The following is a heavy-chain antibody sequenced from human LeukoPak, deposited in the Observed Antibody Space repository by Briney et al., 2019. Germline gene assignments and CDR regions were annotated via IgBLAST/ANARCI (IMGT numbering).Heavy chain of an antibody. J-gene: IGHJ4*02. CDR2: TYYRSKWST. Sequence: SQTLSLTCAFSGDSVSINSAAWNWIRQSPSRGLEWLGRTYYRSKWSTYYAVSVKSRISINRDTSKNQISLQLNSVTPEDTAVYYCARSTGPIDYWGQGTLVTVSS. V-gene: IGHV6-1*01. CDR3: ARSTGPIDY. D-gene: IGHD1-1*01. CDR1: GDSVSINSAA.